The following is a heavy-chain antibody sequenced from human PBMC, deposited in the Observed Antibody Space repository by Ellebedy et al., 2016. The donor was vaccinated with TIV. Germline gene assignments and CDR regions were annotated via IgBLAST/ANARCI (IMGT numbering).Heavy chain of an antibody. CDR1: GYTFTNYY. J-gene: IGHJ4*02. Sequence: AASVKVSCKASGYTFTNYYMHWVRQAPGQGLEWMGIINHSGGSTSYAQKFQGRVTMTRDTSTSTVYMELSSLRSEDTAVYYCARDLGGDRRDGYNYDVGIDYWGQGTLVTVSS. CDR2: INHSGGST. V-gene: IGHV1-46*01. CDR3: ARDLGGDRRDGYNYDVGIDY. D-gene: IGHD5-24*01.